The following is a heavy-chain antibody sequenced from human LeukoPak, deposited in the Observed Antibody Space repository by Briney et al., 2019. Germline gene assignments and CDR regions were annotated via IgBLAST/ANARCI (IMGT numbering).Heavy chain of an antibody. CDR2: IYYSGST. D-gene: IGHD1-14*01. Sequence: SETLSLTCTVSGGSISSSSYYWGWIRQSPGKGLEWIGSIYYSGSTYYNPSLKSRVTISVDTSKNQFSLKLSSATAADTAVYYCARDLGLARYRNAFDIWGQGTMVTVSS. V-gene: IGHV4-39*07. CDR1: GGSISSSSYY. J-gene: IGHJ3*02. CDR3: ARDLGLARYRNAFDI.